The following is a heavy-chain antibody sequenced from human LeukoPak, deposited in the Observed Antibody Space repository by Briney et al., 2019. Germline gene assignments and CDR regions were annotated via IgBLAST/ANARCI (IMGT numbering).Heavy chain of an antibody. Sequence: ASVKVSCKASGYSFSRYAMHWVRQAPGQGLEWMGWINTNTGNPTYAQGFTGRFVFSLDTSVSTAYLQISSLKAEDTAVYYCARSLEWLVLNAFDIWGQGTMVTVSS. V-gene: IGHV7-4-1*02. D-gene: IGHD6-19*01. CDR3: ARSLEWLVLNAFDI. CDR2: INTNTGNP. J-gene: IGHJ3*02. CDR1: GYSFSRYA.